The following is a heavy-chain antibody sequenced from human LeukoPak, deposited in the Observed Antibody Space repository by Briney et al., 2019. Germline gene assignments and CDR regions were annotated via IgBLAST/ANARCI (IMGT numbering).Heavy chain of an antibody. V-gene: IGHV1-8*01. Sequence: GASVKVSCKASGYTFTSYDINWVRQATGQGLEWMGWMNPNSGNTGYAQKFQGRVTMTRNTSISTAYMELSSLRSEDTAVYYCARLLGYCSGGSCYDAFDIWGRGTMVTVSS. CDR2: MNPNSGNT. D-gene: IGHD2-15*01. J-gene: IGHJ3*02. CDR3: ARLLGYCSGGSCYDAFDI. CDR1: GYTFTSYD.